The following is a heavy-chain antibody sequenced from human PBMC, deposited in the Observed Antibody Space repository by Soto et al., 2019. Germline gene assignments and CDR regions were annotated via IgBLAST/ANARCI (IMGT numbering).Heavy chain of an antibody. Sequence: PSETLSLTCTVSGGSISSGDYYWSWIRQPPGKGLEWIGYIYYSGSTYYNPSLKSRVTISVDTSKNQFSLKLSSVTAADTAVYYCARGTSSKWLRSEYYYYGMDVWGQGTTVTVSS. CDR1: GGSISSGDYY. D-gene: IGHD5-12*01. V-gene: IGHV4-30-4*01. J-gene: IGHJ6*02. CDR3: ARGTSSKWLRSEYYYYGMDV. CDR2: IYYSGST.